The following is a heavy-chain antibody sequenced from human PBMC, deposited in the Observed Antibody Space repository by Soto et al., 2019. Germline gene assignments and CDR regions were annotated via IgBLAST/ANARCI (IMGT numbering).Heavy chain of an antibody. CDR2: IYRTGST. J-gene: IGHJ4*02. D-gene: IGHD1-7*01. CDR1: GGSFTSNNW. Sequence: ASETLSLTCAVSGGSFTSNNWWARVRQPPGQGLEWIGEIYRTGSTNYNPSLKSRVTISLDKSENQFSLKVTSLTAADTAVYYCESRDPGTSVDYWGQGTLVTVSS. V-gene: IGHV4-4*02. CDR3: ESRDPGTSVDY.